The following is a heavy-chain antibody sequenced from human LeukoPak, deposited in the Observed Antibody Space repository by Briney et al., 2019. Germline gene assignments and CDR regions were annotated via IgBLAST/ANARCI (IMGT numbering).Heavy chain of an antibody. CDR3: ARAVYSSSALDY. CDR1: GGSISSSSYY. V-gene: IGHV4-39*07. Sequence: SETLSPTCTVSGGSISSSSYYWGWIRQPPGKGLEWIGSIYYSGSTYYNPSLKSRVTISVDTSKNQFSLKLSSVTAADTAVYYCARAVYSSSALDYWGQGTLVIVSS. D-gene: IGHD6-13*01. CDR2: IYYSGST. J-gene: IGHJ4*02.